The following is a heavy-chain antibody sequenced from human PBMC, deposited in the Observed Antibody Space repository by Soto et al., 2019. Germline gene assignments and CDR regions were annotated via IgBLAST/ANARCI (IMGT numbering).Heavy chain of an antibody. D-gene: IGHD2-2*01. CDR1: GFTFSDYY. CDR2: ISSSGSTI. V-gene: IGHV3-11*01. Sequence: GGSLRLSCAASGFTFSDYYMSWIRQAPGKGLEWVSYISSSGSTIYYADSVKGRFTISRDNAKNSLYLQMNSLRAEDTAVYYCASLPRGQLRPKMPYYYYYMDVWGKGTTVTVSS. J-gene: IGHJ6*03. CDR3: ASLPRGQLRPKMPYYYYYMDV.